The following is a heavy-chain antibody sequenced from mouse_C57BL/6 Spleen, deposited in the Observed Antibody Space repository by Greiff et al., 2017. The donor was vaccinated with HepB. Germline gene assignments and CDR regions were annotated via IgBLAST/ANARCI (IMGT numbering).Heavy chain of an antibody. CDR1: GYAFSSSW. CDR3: ARGDYYGSSLDY. D-gene: IGHD1-1*01. V-gene: IGHV1-82*01. Sequence: VQLQQSGPELVKPGASVQISCKASGYAFSSSWMNWVKQRPGKGLEWLGRIYPGDGDTNHNGTFKGKATLTADKSSSTAYMQLSSLRSDDSAVYFCARGDYYGSSLDYWGHSTTLTVSS. CDR2: IYPGDGDT. J-gene: IGHJ2*01.